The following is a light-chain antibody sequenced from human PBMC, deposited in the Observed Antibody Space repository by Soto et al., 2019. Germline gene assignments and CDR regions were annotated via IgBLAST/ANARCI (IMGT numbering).Light chain of an antibody. J-gene: IGKJ3*01. Sequence: EIVLTQSPATLSLSPGERATLSCRASQSVSSYLAWYQQKPGQAPRLLIYDASNRATGIPARFSGIGSGTDFTLTSSSLAPEDFAVYYCQQRSNWPGFTFGPGTKVDIK. CDR2: DAS. CDR1: QSVSSY. CDR3: QQRSNWPGFT. V-gene: IGKV3-11*01.